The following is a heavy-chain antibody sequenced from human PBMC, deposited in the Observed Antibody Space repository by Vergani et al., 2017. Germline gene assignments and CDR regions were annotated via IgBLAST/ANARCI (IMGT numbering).Heavy chain of an antibody. CDR1: GFTFSSYG. CDR2: IWYDGSNK. V-gene: IGHV3-33*01. J-gene: IGHJ2*01. Sequence: QVQLVESGGGVVQPGRSLRLSCAASGFTFSSYGMHWVRQAPGKGLEWVAVIWYDGSNKYYADSVKGRFTISRDNSKNTLYLQMNSLRAEEPAVYYCARESIMVRGVIRKPTGYFDLWGRGTLVTVSS. CDR3: ARESIMVRGVIRKPTGYFDL. D-gene: IGHD3-10*01.